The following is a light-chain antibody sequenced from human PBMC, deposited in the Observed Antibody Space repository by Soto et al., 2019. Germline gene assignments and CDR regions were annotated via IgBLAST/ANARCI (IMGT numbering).Light chain of an antibody. CDR2: DVT. Sequence: ALTQSPSASGSPGQSVTISCTGTSSDIGGYNSVSWYQQHPGKAPKVMIYDVTKRPSGVPDRFSGSKSGNTASLTVSALQPEDEADYCCSSYTDRKTLVFGTGTKVTVL. CDR3: SSYTDRKTLV. V-gene: IGLV2-8*01. J-gene: IGLJ1*01. CDR1: SSDIGGYNS.